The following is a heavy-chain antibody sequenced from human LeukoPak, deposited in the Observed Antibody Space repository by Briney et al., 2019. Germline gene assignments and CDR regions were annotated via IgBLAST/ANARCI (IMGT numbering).Heavy chain of an antibody. V-gene: IGHV5-51*01. CDR2: IYPDDSDT. CDR1: GYRFSTYW. CDR3: ARHENGMYV. Sequence: GESLKISCKVSGYRFSTYWIGWVRQMPGKGLEWMGFIYPDDSDTRYSPSFQGQVTISADKSISTTHLQCSSMKASDTAMYYCARHENGMYVWGQGTTVTVSS. J-gene: IGHJ6*02.